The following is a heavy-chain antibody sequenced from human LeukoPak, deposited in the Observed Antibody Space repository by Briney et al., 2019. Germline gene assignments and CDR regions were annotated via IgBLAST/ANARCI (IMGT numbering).Heavy chain of an antibody. J-gene: IGHJ6*03. CDR3: ARAVGATSLYYYYYYMDV. Sequence: GASVKVSCKASGYTFTSYDINWVRQAPGQGLEWMGWMNPNSGNTGYAQKFQGRVTMTRNTSISTAYMELSSLRSEDTAVYYCARAVGATSLYYYYYYMDVWAKGPRSPSP. V-gene: IGHV1-8*01. D-gene: IGHD1-26*01. CDR2: MNPNSGNT. CDR1: GYTFTSYD.